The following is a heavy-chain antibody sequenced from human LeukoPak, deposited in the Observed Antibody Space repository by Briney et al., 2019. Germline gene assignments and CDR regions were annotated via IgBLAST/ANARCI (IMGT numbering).Heavy chain of an antibody. Sequence: GESLKISCQGSGYSFTNYWIGWVRQMPGKGLEWMGIIYPGDSDTRYSPSFQGQVTLSADKSITTAYLQWSSLKASDTAMHYCVSLHGNTGWYYFDYWGQGTLVTVSS. D-gene: IGHD6-19*01. V-gene: IGHV5-51*01. CDR2: IYPGDSDT. J-gene: IGHJ4*02. CDR3: VSLHGNTGWYYFDY. CDR1: GYSFTNYW.